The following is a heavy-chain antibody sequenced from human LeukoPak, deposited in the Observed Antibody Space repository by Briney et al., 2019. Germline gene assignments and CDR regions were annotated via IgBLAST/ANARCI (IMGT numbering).Heavy chain of an antibody. D-gene: IGHD2-2*03. CDR3: ARDQFGAGYCSRSSCSFQH. Sequence: GASVKVSCKASGYTFTGYYMHWVRQAPGQGLEWMGWINPNSGGTNYAQKFQGRVTTTRDTSISTGYMELSRLRSDDTAVYYCARDQFGAGYCSRSSCSFQHWGQGTLVTVSS. J-gene: IGHJ1*01. CDR1: GYTFTGYY. V-gene: IGHV1-2*02. CDR2: INPNSGGT.